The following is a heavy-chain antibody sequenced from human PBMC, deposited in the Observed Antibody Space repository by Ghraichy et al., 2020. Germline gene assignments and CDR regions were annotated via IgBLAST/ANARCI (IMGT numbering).Heavy chain of an antibody. CDR1: GDSISYYY. D-gene: IGHD4-17*01. Sequence: SETLSLTCTVSGDSISYYYWSWIRQPPGKGLEWVGYIYYSGSTSYNPSLESRVTISVDTSKTQFSLKLTSVTAADTAVYYCSRGSDYGEDYFDYWGQGTLVTVSS. J-gene: IGHJ4*02. V-gene: IGHV4-59*01. CDR3: SRGSDYGEDYFDY. CDR2: IYYSGST.